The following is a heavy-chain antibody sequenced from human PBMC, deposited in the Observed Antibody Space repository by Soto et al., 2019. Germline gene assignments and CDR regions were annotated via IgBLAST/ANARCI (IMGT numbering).Heavy chain of an antibody. CDR3: ARVPYYGSGGDGPYFFDY. D-gene: IGHD2-15*01. CDR1: GDSITKSVYY. V-gene: IGHV4-39*01. Sequence: SETLSLTCTVSGDSITKSVYYWAWVRQTPGKGLEWIASIYYVGNAYYNPSLQSRVTISVDASKNQFSLELQSVTAADSAVYYCARVPYYGSGGDGPYFFDYWGQGTLVTVSS. CDR2: IYYVGNA. J-gene: IGHJ4*02.